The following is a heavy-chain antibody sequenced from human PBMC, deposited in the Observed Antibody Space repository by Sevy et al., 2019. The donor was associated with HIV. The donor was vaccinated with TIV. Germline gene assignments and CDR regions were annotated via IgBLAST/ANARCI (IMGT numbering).Heavy chain of an antibody. CDR2: IIPIFGTA. D-gene: IGHD2-2*01. CDR3: ARGGYCSSTSCYLRLGWFDP. CDR1: GGTFSSYA. J-gene: IGHJ5*02. Sequence: ASVKVSCKASGGTFSSYAISWVRQAPGQGLEWMGGIIPIFGTANYAQKFQGRVTITADESTSTAYMELSSLRSEDTAVYYCARGGYCSSTSCYLRLGWFDPWGQGTLVTVPS. V-gene: IGHV1-69*13.